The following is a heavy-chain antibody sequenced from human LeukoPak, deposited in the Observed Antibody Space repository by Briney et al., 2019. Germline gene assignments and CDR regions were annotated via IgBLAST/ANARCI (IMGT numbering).Heavy chain of an antibody. CDR3: GRCDQLGGYYMDV. D-gene: IGHD2-2*01. CDR2: MNPNSGNT. CDR1: GYTFTSYD. Sequence: GASVKVSCKASGYTFTSYDINWVRQATGQGREGMGWMNPNSGNTGYAQRFQGRVTMTRNTSISTAYMELSSLRSEDTAVYYCGRCDQLGGYYMDVWGKGTTVTVSS. J-gene: IGHJ6*03. V-gene: IGHV1-8*01.